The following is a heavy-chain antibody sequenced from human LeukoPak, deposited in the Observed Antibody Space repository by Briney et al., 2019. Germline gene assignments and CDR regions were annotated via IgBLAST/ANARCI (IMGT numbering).Heavy chain of an antibody. V-gene: IGHV4-34*01. CDR1: GGSFSGYY. Sequence: SETLSLTCAVYGGSFSGYYWSWIRQPPGKGLEWIGETNHSGSTNYNPSLKSRVTISVDTSKNQFSLKLSSVTAADTAVYYCARGWDIVVVPAFDYWGQGTLVTVSS. J-gene: IGHJ4*02. CDR3: ARGWDIVVVPAFDY. D-gene: IGHD2-2*01. CDR2: TNHSGST.